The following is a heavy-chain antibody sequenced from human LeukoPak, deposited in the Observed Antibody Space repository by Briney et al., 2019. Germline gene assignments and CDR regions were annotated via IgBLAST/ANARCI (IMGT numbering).Heavy chain of an antibody. J-gene: IGHJ5*02. CDR2: VYYSGNT. V-gene: IGHV4-39*01. Sequence: SETLSLTCTVSGGSISTSRYYWGWIRQPPEKGLEWIGNVYYSGNTYYSPSLKSRVTISVDTSKNQFSLKLSSVTAADTAVYYCASSVPAATDWFDPWGQGTLVTVSS. CDR1: GGSISTSRYY. CDR3: ASSVPAATDWFDP. D-gene: IGHD2-2*01.